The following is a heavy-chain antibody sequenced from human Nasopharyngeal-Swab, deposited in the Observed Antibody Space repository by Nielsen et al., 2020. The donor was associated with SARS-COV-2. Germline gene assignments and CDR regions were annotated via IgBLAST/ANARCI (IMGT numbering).Heavy chain of an antibody. CDR2: ISSSGSTI. CDR1: GFTFSDYY. V-gene: IGHV3-11*04. Sequence: GESLKISCAASGFTFSDYYMSWIRQAPGKGLEWVSYISSSGSTIYYADSVKGRFTISRDNAKNSLYLQMNSLRAEDTAVYYCASLLWFGELPSAYYYYFMDVWGQGTTVTVSS. D-gene: IGHD3-10*01. J-gene: IGHJ6*02. CDR3: ASLLWFGELPSAYYYYFMDV.